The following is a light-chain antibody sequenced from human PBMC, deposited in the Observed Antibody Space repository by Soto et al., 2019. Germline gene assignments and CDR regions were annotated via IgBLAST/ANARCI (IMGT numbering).Light chain of an antibody. J-gene: IGLJ2*01. Sequence: QSVLTQPASVSGSPGQSITISCTGTSSDVGDYNYVSWYQQHPGKAPKLMIYEVSNRRSGLSTRFSGSKSGNTASLTISGLQAEDEADYYCSSYTSTNSLVVFGGGTKVTVL. CDR1: SSDVGDYNY. V-gene: IGLV2-14*01. CDR2: EVS. CDR3: SSYTSTNSLVV.